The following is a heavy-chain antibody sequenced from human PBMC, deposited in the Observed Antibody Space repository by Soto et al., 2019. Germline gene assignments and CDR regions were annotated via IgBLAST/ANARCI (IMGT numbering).Heavy chain of an antibody. Sequence: QVQLQQWGAGLLKPSETLSLTCAVYGGSFSGYYWSWIRQPPGKGLEWIGEINHSGSTNYNPSLKSRVTISVDTSKNQFSLKLSSVTAADTAVYYCARLINYDFCSGYLNDAFDIWGQGTMVTVSS. CDR3: ARLINYDFCSGYLNDAFDI. CDR2: INHSGST. J-gene: IGHJ3*02. D-gene: IGHD3-3*01. CDR1: GGSFSGYY. V-gene: IGHV4-34*01.